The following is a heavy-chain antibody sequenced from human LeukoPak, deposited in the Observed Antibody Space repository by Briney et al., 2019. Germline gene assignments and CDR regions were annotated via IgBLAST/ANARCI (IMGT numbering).Heavy chain of an antibody. CDR3: ARVRPYDYVWGSKRRYYFDY. CDR1: GGSFSGYY. D-gene: IGHD3-16*01. V-gene: IGHV4-34*01. CDR2: ITHSGST. Sequence: SETLSLTCAVYGGSFSGYYWSWIRQPPGKGLEWIGEITHSGSTNYNPSLESRVTISLDTSKTQFSLKLTSVSAADTAVYYCARVRPYDYVWGSKRRYYFDYWGQGTLVTVSS. J-gene: IGHJ4*02.